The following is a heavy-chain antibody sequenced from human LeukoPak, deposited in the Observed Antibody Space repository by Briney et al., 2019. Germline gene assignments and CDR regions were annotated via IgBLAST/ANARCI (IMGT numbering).Heavy chain of an antibody. V-gene: IGHV3-48*01. CDR2: TGIDSGNT. J-gene: IGHJ4*02. D-gene: IGHD5-24*01. CDR1: GFTFSDYS. Sequence: PGGSLRLSCVASGFTFSDYSMNWVRQAPGKGLEWISYTGIDSGNTNYADSVKGRFTISGDKAKNSLYLQMNSLRVEDTAVYYCARDYKYAFDNWGQGTLVTVSS. CDR3: ARDYKYAFDN.